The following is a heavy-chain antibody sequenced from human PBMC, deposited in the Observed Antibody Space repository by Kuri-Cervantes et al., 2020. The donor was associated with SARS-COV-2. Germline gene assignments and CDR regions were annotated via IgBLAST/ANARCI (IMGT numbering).Heavy chain of an antibody. Sequence: GSLRLSCTVSGGSISSSSYYWGWVHQPPGKGLEWIGSIYYSGSTYYNPSLKSRVTISVDTSKNQFSLKLSSVTAADTAVYYCARRWFDFWSGYYIFDYWGQGTLVTVSS. CDR1: GGSISSSSYY. J-gene: IGHJ4*02. V-gene: IGHV4-39*01. CDR2: IYYSGST. D-gene: IGHD3-3*01. CDR3: ARRWFDFWSGYYIFDY.